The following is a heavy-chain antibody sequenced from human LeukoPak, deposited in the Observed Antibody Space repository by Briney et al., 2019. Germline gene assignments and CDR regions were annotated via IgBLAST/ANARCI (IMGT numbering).Heavy chain of an antibody. CDR3: ATSSWYRLAY. D-gene: IGHD6-13*01. Sequence: GGSLRLPCAASGLPFSHSFMPWVRQAPGKGLEWVGRSRNKAYSCTAEYAASVKGTFTISRDASKNSLYMQISSLETEDAAVYYCATSSWYRLAYWGQGSLVTASS. V-gene: IGHV3-72*01. CDR1: GLPFSHSF. CDR2: SRNKAYSCTA. J-gene: IGHJ4*02.